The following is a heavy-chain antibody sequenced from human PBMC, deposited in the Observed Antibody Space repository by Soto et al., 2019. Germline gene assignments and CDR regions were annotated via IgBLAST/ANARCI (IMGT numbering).Heavy chain of an antibody. CDR3: QVRALIVVY. CDR1: GFTFSPYA. V-gene: IGHV3-23*01. D-gene: IGHD3-10*01. J-gene: IGHJ4*02. CDR2: ITGSGGGT. Sequence: PGGSLRLSCAASGFTFSPYAMSWVRQAPGKGLEWVSAITGSGGGTYYADSVKGRFTISRDNSKNTLYLQMNSLRADDTAVYYCQVRALIVVYWGQGTLVTVSP.